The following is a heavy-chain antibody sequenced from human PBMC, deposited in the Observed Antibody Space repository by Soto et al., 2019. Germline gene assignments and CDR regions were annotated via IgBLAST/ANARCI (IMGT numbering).Heavy chain of an antibody. V-gene: IGHV4-39*01. D-gene: IGHD3-3*02. CDR1: GDSIISIYFY. CDR2: IFYLGSS. CDR3: ARHSLALRKNNWFDP. Sequence: SETLSVTCTFSGDSIISIYFYWVCFLQPPGKGLEWIGSIFYLGSSYYNPSLKSRVTMSVDTSKNQFSLRLRSVTAADTALYFCARHSLALRKNNWFDPWGQGIMVTVSS. J-gene: IGHJ5*02.